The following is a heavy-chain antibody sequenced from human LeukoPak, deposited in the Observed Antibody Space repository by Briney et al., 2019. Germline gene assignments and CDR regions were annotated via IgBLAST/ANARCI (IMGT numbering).Heavy chain of an antibody. CDR2: ITSSGYTM. Sequence: PGGSLRLSCAASGFTFSDYYMTWIRQAPGKGLEWVSYITSSGYTMYYADSVKGRFTVSRDNAKSSVYLRMSSLRAEDTAVYYCARVEIGGHSFGYWGQGTLVTVSS. CDR3: ARVEIGGHSFGY. V-gene: IGHV3-11*01. D-gene: IGHD1-1*01. J-gene: IGHJ4*02. CDR1: GFTFSDYY.